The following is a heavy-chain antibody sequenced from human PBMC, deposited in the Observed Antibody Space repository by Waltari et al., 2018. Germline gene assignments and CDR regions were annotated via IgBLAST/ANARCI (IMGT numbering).Heavy chain of an antibody. J-gene: IGHJ6*03. CDR3: ARNPDSYYSYYVDV. Sequence: QVRLQESGPGLVKPSETLSLTCTVSGGSISGYYWTWIRQPAGKGLEWIGRIYSSGSTNYNPSLKSRVTLSGDTSKNQFSLKLSSVTAADTAVYYCARNPDSYYSYYVDVWGKGTTVTISS. CDR2: IYSSGST. V-gene: IGHV4-4*07. CDR1: GGSISGYY.